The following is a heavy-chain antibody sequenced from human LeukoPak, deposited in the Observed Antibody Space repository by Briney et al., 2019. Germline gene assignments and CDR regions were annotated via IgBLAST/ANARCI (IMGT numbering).Heavy chain of an antibody. V-gene: IGHV3-23*01. D-gene: IGHD3-3*01. J-gene: IGHJ4*02. Sequence: GSLRLSCAASGFTFSSYAMSWVRQAPGKGLEWVSAISGSGGSTYYADSVKGRFTISRDNSKNTLYLQMNSLRAEDTAVYYCAKVPYYDFWSGPDYWGQGTLVTVSS. CDR2: ISGSGGST. CDR1: GFTFSSYA. CDR3: AKVPYYDFWSGPDY.